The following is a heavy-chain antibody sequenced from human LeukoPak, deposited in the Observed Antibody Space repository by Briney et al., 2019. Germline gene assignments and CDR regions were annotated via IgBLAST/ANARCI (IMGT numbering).Heavy chain of an antibody. CDR1: GFSLSGYW. CDR3: ARDPRDVGLAP. V-gene: IGHV3-74*01. J-gene: IGHJ5*02. Sequence: GGSLRLSCVASGFSLSGYWMYWVRQAPGKGLMYISRNNGDGGTTNYADVVKGRFTMSRDNVKNTLYLQMNSLRVEDTAVYYCARDPRDVGLAPWGQGTLVTVSS. CDR2: NNGDGGTT. D-gene: IGHD5-24*01.